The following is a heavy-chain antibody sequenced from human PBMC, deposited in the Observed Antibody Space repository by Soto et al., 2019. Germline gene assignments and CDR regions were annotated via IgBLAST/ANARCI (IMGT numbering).Heavy chain of an antibody. CDR2: INHSGST. V-gene: IGHV4-34*01. CDR3: ARGPPSRLRDSSSSTGGNYYMDV. CDR1: GGSFSGYY. Sequence: PSETLSLTCAVYGGSFSGYYWSWIRQPPGKGLEWIGEINHSGSTNYNPSLKSRVTISVDTSKNQFSLKLSSVTAADTAVYYCARGPPSRLRDSSSSTGGNYYMDVWGKGTTVTVSS. D-gene: IGHD6-13*01. J-gene: IGHJ6*03.